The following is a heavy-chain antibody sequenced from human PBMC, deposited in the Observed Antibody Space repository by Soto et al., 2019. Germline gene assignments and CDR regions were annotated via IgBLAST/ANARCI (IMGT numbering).Heavy chain of an antibody. V-gene: IGHV2-70*04. CDR1: GFSLSTSGMR. Sequence: GPTLVNPTQTLTLTCTFSGFSLSTSGMRVSWIRQPPGKALEWLARIDWDDDKFYSTSLKTRLTISKDTSKNQVVLTMTNMDPVDTATYYCARDRAKYYDFWSGRNSVYYYGMDVWGQGTTVTVSS. CDR3: ARDRAKYYDFWSGRNSVYYYGMDV. D-gene: IGHD3-3*01. J-gene: IGHJ6*02. CDR2: IDWDDDK.